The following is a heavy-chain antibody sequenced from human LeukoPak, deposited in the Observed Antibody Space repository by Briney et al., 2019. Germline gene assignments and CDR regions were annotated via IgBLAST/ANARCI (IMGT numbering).Heavy chain of an antibody. CDR3: ARVTAMVLNYFDY. V-gene: IGHV4-61*01. Sequence: SETLSLTCTVSGGSVSSGSYYWSWIRQPPGKGLEWIGYIYYSGSTNYNPSLKSRVTISVDTSKNQFSLKLSSVTAADTAVYYCARVTAMVLNYFDYWGQGTLVTVSS. CDR1: GGSVSSGSYY. J-gene: IGHJ4*02. D-gene: IGHD5-18*01. CDR2: IYYSGST.